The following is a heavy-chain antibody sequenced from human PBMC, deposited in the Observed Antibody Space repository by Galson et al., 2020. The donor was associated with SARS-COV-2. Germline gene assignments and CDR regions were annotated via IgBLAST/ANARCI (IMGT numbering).Heavy chain of an antibody. J-gene: IGHJ4*02. Sequence: GESLKISCAASGLTFNMFPMNWLRQAPGKGLEWVAYIDGASSVIYYADSVKGRFTISRDNAQNSLYLQMNSLRAEDTAVYYCARDTWKTGRYTDYYIDYWGQGTLVTVSS. V-gene: IGHV3-48*04. CDR2: IDGASSVI. CDR1: GLTFNMFP. D-gene: IGHD5-18*01. CDR3: ARDTWKTGRYTDYYIDY.